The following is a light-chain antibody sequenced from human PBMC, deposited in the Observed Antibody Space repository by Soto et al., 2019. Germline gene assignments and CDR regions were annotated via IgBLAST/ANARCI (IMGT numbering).Light chain of an antibody. CDR2: DDS. CDR1: NIGSRS. J-gene: IGLJ2*01. Sequence: SYELTQPPSVSVAPGQTARITCGGNNIGSRSVHWYQQTPGQAPVLVVYDDSDRPSGIPERFSGSNSGNTATLTISRVEAGDEADYYCQVWDRTSDHPVFGGGTKLTVL. V-gene: IGLV3-21*02. CDR3: QVWDRTSDHPV.